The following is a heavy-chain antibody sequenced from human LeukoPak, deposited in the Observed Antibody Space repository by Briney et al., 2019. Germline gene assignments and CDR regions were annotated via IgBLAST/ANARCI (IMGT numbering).Heavy chain of an antibody. CDR3: AREWVPPLPDYFDY. V-gene: IGHV4-4*07. J-gene: IGHJ4*01. Sequence: SETLSLTCTVSSGSINSDYWSWLRQPAGKGLEGIGRIYTGRSTTHYNPSLKSRVSMSVDTSKNQFSLKLSSVTAADTGVYYCAREWVPPLPDYFDYWGHGILVTVSS. CDR1: SGSINSDY. CDR2: IYTGRST. D-gene: IGHD1-26*01.